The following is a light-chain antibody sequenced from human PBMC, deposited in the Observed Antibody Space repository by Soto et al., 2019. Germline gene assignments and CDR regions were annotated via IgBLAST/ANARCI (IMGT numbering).Light chain of an antibody. J-gene: IGLJ2*01. CDR1: SSNIGAGYD. CDR3: QSYDSSLSAVV. Sequence: QSVLTQPPSVSGAPGQRVTISCTGSSSNIGAGYDVHWYQQLPGTAPKLLIYGNSNRHSWVPDRFSGSKSGTSASLAITGLQAEDEADYDCQSYDSSLSAVVFGGGTKLTVL. V-gene: IGLV1-40*01. CDR2: GNS.